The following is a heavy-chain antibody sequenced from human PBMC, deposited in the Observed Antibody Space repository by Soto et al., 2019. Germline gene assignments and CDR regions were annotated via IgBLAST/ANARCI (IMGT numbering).Heavy chain of an antibody. CDR3: ASRYSSGWYEGMDV. Sequence: SVKVSCKASVGTFSSYAISWVRQAPGQGLEWMGGIIPIFGTANYAQKFQGRVTITADKSTSTAYMELSSLRSEDTAVYYCASRYSSGWYEGMDVWGQGTTVTVSS. V-gene: IGHV1-69*06. CDR1: VGTFSSYA. CDR2: IIPIFGTA. D-gene: IGHD6-19*01. J-gene: IGHJ6*02.